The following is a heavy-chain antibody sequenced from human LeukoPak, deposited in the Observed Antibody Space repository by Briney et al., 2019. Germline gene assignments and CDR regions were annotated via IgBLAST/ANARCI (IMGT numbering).Heavy chain of an antibody. J-gene: IGHJ4*02. CDR3: TQLHYYDSSGYYPSDY. Sequence: GGSLRLSCTASGFTFGDYAMSWVRQAPGKGLEWVGFIRSKAYGGTTEYAASVKGRFTISRDDSKSIAYLQMNSLKTEDTAVYYCTQLHYYDSSGYYPSDYWGQGTLVTASS. CDR2: IRSKAYGGTT. V-gene: IGHV3-49*04. CDR1: GFTFGDYA. D-gene: IGHD3-22*01.